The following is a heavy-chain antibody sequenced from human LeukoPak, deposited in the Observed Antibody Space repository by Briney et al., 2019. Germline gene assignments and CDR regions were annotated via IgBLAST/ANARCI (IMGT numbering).Heavy chain of an antibody. CDR2: ISTSGGTT. CDR1: GFTFNSYA. CDR3: ARDAATEGSGSYSD. Sequence: GGSLRLSCAASGFTFNSYAMSWVRQAPGKGLEWVSSISTSGGTTYYADSVKGRFTISRDNSKNTLYLQMNSLRAEDTAVYYCARDAATEGSGSYSDWGQGTLVTVSS. J-gene: IGHJ4*02. V-gene: IGHV3-23*01. D-gene: IGHD3-10*01.